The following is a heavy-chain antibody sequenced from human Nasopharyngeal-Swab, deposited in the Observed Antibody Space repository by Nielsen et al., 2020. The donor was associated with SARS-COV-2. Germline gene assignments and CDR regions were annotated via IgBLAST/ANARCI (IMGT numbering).Heavy chain of an antibody. J-gene: IGHJ4*02. V-gene: IGHV3-23*01. D-gene: IGHD1-26*01. Sequence: GGSLKISCTVSGFAFGNYAMSWVRQAPGKGLEWVSGISGSGGNTFVADSVKGRFTISRDNSKNTLYLQMSSLRVADTATYYCAKEGSIIVGTFFDSWGQGALVTVSS. CDR1: GFAFGNYA. CDR2: ISGSGGNT. CDR3: AKEGSIIVGTFFDS.